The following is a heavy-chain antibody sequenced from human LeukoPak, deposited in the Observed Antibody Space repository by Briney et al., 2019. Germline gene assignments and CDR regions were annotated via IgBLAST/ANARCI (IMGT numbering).Heavy chain of an antibody. CDR1: GGSISSYY. J-gene: IGHJ3*02. Sequence: SETLSLTCTVSGGSISSYYWSWIRQPAGKGLEWIGRVYTSGSTNYNPSLESRITISVDTSKNQFSLKLSSVTAADTAVYYCARSIVPDFDAFDIWGQGTMVTVSS. D-gene: IGHD2-15*01. CDR2: VYTSGST. CDR3: ARSIVPDFDAFDI. V-gene: IGHV4-4*07.